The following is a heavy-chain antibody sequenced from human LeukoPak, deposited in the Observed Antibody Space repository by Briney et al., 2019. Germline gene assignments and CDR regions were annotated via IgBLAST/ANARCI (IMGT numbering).Heavy chain of an antibody. CDR2: IYSGGST. D-gene: IGHD6-19*01. J-gene: IGHJ4*02. CDR3: ARELFGGSGWYEDY. CDR1: GFTLSSSY. V-gene: IGHV3-53*01. Sequence: GGSLRLSFAASGFTLSSSYMSWVRHAPGERLEWVSVIYSGGSTYYADSVKGRFTISRDNSKNTLYLQMNSLGAEDTAVYYCARELFGGSGWYEDYWGQGTLVTVSS.